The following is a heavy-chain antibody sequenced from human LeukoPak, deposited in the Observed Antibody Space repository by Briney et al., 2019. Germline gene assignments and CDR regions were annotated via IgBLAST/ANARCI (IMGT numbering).Heavy chain of an antibody. CDR2: IWYDGSNK. CDR3: AKGGVGAEIDY. D-gene: IGHD1-26*01. Sequence: GGSLRLSCAASGFTFSSYGMYWVRQAPGKGLEWVAVIWYDGSNKYYADSVKGRFTISRDNSKNTLYLQMNSLRAEDTAVYYCAKGGVGAEIDYWGQGTLVTVSS. J-gene: IGHJ4*02. CDR1: GFTFSSYG. V-gene: IGHV3-30*02.